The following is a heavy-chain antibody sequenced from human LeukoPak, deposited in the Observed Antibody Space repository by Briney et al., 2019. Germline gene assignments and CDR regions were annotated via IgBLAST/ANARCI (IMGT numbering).Heavy chain of an antibody. CDR2: INSGGSGT. Sequence: GGSLRLSCAASGFAFSSYWMHWVRQTPGKGLVWVSRINSGGSGTSYADSVKGRFTISRDNAEDTLYLQMNSLRVEDTAVYYCASSLGPLTEYWGQGTLVTVSS. CDR3: ASSLGPLTEY. J-gene: IGHJ4*02. D-gene: IGHD7-27*01. V-gene: IGHV3-74*01. CDR1: GFAFSSYW.